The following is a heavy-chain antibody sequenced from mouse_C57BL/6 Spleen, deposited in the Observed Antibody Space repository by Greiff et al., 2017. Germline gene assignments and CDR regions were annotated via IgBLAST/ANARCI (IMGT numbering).Heavy chain of an antibody. V-gene: IGHV3-6*01. CDR1: GYSITSGYY. CDR3: ARGDWVDY. J-gene: IGHJ2*01. D-gene: IGHD4-1*01. CDR2: ISYDGSN. Sequence: EVKLMESGPGLVKPSQSLTLTCSVTGYSITSGYYWNWIRQFPGNKLEWMGYISYDGSNNYNPSLKNRISITRDTSKNQFFLKLNSVTTEDTATYYCARGDWVDYWGQGTTLTVSS.